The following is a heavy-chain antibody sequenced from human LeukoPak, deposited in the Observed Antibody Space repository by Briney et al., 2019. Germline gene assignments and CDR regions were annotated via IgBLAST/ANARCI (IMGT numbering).Heavy chain of an antibody. CDR2: INPNSGGT. Sequence: GASVKVSCKASGYTFTGYYMHWVRQAPGQGLEWMGWINPNSGGTNYAQKFQGRVTMTRDTSISTAYMELSRLRSDDTAVYYCASSPHVERGYSYGTFDYWGQGTLVTVSS. V-gene: IGHV1-2*02. J-gene: IGHJ4*02. CDR1: GYTFTGYY. D-gene: IGHD5-18*01. CDR3: ASSPHVERGYSYGTFDY.